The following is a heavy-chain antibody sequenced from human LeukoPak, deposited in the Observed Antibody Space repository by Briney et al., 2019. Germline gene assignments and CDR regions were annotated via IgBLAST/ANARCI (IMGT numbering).Heavy chain of an antibody. CDR1: GFTFSSYG. J-gene: IGHJ4*02. CDR3: AKVGIGAGIDS. D-gene: IGHD1-26*01. CDR2: ISYDGNYK. Sequence: PGGSLRLSCAASGFTFSSYGMHWVRQAPGKGLEWVAVISYDGNYKYYADSVKGRFTISRDNSKNTMYLQMNSLRTDDTAVYYCAKVGIGAGIDSWGQGTLVTVSS. V-gene: IGHV3-30*18.